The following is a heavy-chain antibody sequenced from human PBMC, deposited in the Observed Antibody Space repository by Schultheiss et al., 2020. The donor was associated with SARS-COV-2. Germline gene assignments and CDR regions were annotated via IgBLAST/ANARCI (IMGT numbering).Heavy chain of an antibody. J-gene: IGHJ5*02. V-gene: IGHV3-15*01. CDR3: TTERLTYYDFWSGTALSWFDP. CDR1: EFTFSSYA. CDR2: IKSKTDGGTT. D-gene: IGHD3-3*01. Sequence: GGSLRLSCAASEFTFSSYAMSWVRQAPGKGLEWVGRIKSKTDGGTTDYAAPVKGRFTISRDDSKNTLYLQMNSLKTEDTAVYYCTTERLTYYDFWSGTALSWFDPWGQGTLVTVSS.